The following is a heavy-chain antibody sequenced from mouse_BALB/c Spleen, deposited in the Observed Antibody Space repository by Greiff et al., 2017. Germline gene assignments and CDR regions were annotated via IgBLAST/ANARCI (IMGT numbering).Heavy chain of an antibody. CDR2: ISYSGST. J-gene: IGHJ2*01. D-gene: IGHD3-3*01. V-gene: IGHV3-2*02. CDR3: ARRAGYYFDY. CDR1: GYSITSDYA. Sequence: EVQLQESGPGLVKPSQSLSLTCTVTGYSITSDYAWNWIRQFPGNKLEWMGYISYSGSTSYNPSLKSRISITRDTSKNQFFLQLNSVTTEDTATYYCARRAGYYFDYWGQGTTLTVSS.